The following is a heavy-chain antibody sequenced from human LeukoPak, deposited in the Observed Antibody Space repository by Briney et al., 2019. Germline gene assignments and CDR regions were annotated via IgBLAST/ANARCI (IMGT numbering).Heavy chain of an antibody. Sequence: PSETLSLTCTVSGGSISDYYWSWIRQPPGKGLEWIGFIYTSGTTNYNPSLKSRLTISVDTSKNQFSLELSSVTAADTAVYYCAGRLRGCTSTDCYDNWFDPWGQGTLVTVSS. V-gene: IGHV4-4*09. CDR2: IYTSGTT. D-gene: IGHD2-2*01. CDR1: GGSISDYY. CDR3: AGRLRGCTSTDCYDNWFDP. J-gene: IGHJ5*02.